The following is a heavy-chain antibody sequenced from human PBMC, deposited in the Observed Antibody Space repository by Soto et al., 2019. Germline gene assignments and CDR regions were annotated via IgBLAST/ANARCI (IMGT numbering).Heavy chain of an antibody. J-gene: IGHJ6*02. V-gene: IGHV4-59*01. D-gene: IGHD6-13*01. CDR1: GDSISSYY. Sequence: PSETLSLTCTVSGDSISSYYWSWIRQPPGKGLEWIGYIYYSGSPNYNPSLKSRVTISVDTSKNQFSLKLSSVTAADTAVYYCASSNIAAAGFYYYGMDVWGRGTTVTVSS. CDR3: ASSNIAAAGFYYYGMDV. CDR2: IYYSGSP.